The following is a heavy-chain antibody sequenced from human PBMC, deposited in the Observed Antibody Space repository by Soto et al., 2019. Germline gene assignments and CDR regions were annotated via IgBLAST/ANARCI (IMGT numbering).Heavy chain of an antibody. CDR2: IRSKANNYAT. V-gene: IGHV3-73*01. CDR1: GFTSSASS. J-gene: IGHJ4*02. CDR3: TRTYYYDSSAYLDFDT. D-gene: IGHD3-22*01. Sequence: LRLSCAASGFTSSASSMHWVRQASGKGLEWVGRIRSKANNYATAYAASVKGRFTISRDDSKNTAYLQINSLEAEDTAVYYCTRTYYYDSSAYLDFDTWGQGTLVTVSS.